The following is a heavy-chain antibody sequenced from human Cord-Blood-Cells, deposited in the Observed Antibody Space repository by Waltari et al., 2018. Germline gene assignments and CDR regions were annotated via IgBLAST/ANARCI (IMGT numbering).Heavy chain of an antibody. V-gene: IGHV1-2*02. CDR2: INPNRVGT. CDR1: GYTFTGYY. CDR3: ARGVGREPLYYFDY. Sequence: QVQLVQSGAEVKKPGASVKVSCKASGYTFTGYYMHWVRQAPGQGLEWMGWINPNRVGTNYAQKFQGRVTMTRDTSISTAYMELSRLRSDDTAVYYCARGVGREPLYYFDYWGQGTLVTVSS. J-gene: IGHJ4*02. D-gene: IGHD1-26*01.